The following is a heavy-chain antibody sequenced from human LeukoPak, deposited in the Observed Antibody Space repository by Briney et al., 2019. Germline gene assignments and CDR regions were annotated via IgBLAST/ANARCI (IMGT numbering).Heavy chain of an antibody. CDR1: GFIFSDHY. CDR3: ARVGAPPGLGWYYFDY. Sequence: GGSLRLSCAASGFIFSDHYMDWVRQAPGKGLEWVGRTRNKANSYTTEYAASVKGRFTISRDDSKNSLYLQMNSLKTEDTAVYYCARVGAPPGLGWYYFDYWGQGTLVTVSS. D-gene: IGHD1-26*01. CDR2: TRNKANSYTT. V-gene: IGHV3-72*01. J-gene: IGHJ4*02.